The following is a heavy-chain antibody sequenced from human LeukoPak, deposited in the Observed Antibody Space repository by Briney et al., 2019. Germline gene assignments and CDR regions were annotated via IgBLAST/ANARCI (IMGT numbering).Heavy chain of an antibody. Sequence: PGGSLRLSCAASGFTFSSYGMSWVRQAPGKGLEWVSAISGSGGSTYYADSVKGRFTISRDNFKNTLNLQMNSLRAEDTAVYYCARDSMVATEHALDYWGQGTLVTVSS. CDR3: ARDSMVATEHALDY. D-gene: IGHD5-12*01. CDR2: ISGSGGST. V-gene: IGHV3-23*01. J-gene: IGHJ4*02. CDR1: GFTFSSYG.